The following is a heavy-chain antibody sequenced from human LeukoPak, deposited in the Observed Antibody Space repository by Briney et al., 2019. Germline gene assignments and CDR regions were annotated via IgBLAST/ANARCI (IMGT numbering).Heavy chain of an antibody. J-gene: IGHJ4*02. Sequence: ASVKVSCKVSGYTLTELSMHWVRQAPGKGLEWMGGFDPEDGETIYAQKFQGRVTMTEDTSTDTAYMELSSLRSEDTAEYYCATKDSSGYPGGFDYWGQGTLVTVSS. CDR1: GYTLTELS. V-gene: IGHV1-24*01. CDR2: FDPEDGET. D-gene: IGHD3-22*01. CDR3: ATKDSSGYPGGFDY.